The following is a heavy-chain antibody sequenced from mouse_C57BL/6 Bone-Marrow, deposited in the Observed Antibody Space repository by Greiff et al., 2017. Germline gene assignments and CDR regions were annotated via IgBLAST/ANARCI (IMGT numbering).Heavy chain of an antibody. J-gene: IGHJ3*01. CDR1: GYTFTSYW. D-gene: IGHD1-1*01. Sequence: VQLQQPGTELVKPGASVTLSCKASGYTFTSYWMHWVKQRPGQGLEWIGNINPSNGGTNYNEKFQSKATLTVDKSSSTAYMQLSSLKSEDSAVYYCARYYYGSSGGFAYWGQGTLVTVSA. CDR2: INPSNGGT. V-gene: IGHV1-53*01. CDR3: ARYYYGSSGGFAY.